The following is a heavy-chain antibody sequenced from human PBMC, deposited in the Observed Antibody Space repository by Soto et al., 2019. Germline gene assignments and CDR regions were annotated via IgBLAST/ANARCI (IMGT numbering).Heavy chain of an antibody. J-gene: IGHJ4*02. V-gene: IGHV3-23*01. CDR3: GGGGSDSPRAPGY. CDR2: NSGTGART. CDR1: GCKSVDYA. Sequence: GGSLRLFCAASGCKSVDYAMGWVRQAPRKGLEWVAANSGTGARTCYESSERGPFTTSRDNSRSTLYLQMNSLRAEDTAVFSCGGGGSDSPRAPGYWGQGTLVTVSS. D-gene: IGHD2-21*01.